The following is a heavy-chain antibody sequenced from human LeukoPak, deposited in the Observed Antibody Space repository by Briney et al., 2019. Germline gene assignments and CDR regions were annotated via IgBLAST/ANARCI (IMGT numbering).Heavy chain of an antibody. CDR3: ASTNYNPSLKSRVTISVDTSKCQFSLKLSSVTAADTAVYYCAREFTYYHDSSGHGFDP. CDR1: GGSISSYY. CDR2: IYYSGST. Sequence: SETLSLTCTVSGGSISSYYWSWIRQPPGKGLEWIGYIYYSGSTNYNPSLKSRVTISVETSKCQFSQKLSSVTAADTAVYYSASTNYNPSLKSRVTISVDTSKCQFSLKLSSVTAADTAVYYCAREFTYYHDSSGHGFDPWGQGTLVTVSS. J-gene: IGHJ5*02. D-gene: IGHD3-10*01. V-gene: IGHV4-59*01.